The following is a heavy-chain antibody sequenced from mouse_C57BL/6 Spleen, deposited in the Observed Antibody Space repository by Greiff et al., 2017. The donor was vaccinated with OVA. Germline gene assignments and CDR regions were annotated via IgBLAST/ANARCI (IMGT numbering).Heavy chain of an antibody. CDR3: ARNPLSTMITARDYAMDY. D-gene: IGHD2-4*01. J-gene: IGHJ4*01. Sequence: EVQLVESGGGLVQPGGSLSLSCAASGFTFTDYYMSWVRQPPGKALEWLGFIRNKANGYTTEYSASVKGRFTISRDNSQSILYLQMNALSAEDSATYYCARNPLSTMITARDYAMDYWGQGTSVTVSS. CDR2: IRNKANGYTT. CDR1: GFTFTDYY. V-gene: IGHV7-3*01.